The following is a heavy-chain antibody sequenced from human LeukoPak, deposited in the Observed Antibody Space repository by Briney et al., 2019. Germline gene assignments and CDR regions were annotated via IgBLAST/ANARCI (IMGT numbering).Heavy chain of an antibody. Sequence: PSETLSLTCTVSGGSISSSSYYWGWIRQPPGKGLEWIGTFYYSGSTYYNPSLKSRLTISVDTSKNQFSLKLSSVTAADTAVYYCARASLGVGANFFDYWGQGTLVTVSS. J-gene: IGHJ4*02. V-gene: IGHV4-39*07. CDR2: FYYSGST. CDR3: ARASLGVGANFFDY. CDR1: GGSISSSSYY. D-gene: IGHD1-26*01.